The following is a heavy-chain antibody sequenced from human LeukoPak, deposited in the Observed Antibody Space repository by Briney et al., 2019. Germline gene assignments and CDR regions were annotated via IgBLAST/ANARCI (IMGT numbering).Heavy chain of an antibody. D-gene: IGHD3-10*01. V-gene: IGHV1-8*01. CDR1: GYTFTSYD. CDR2: MNPNSGNT. Sequence: ASVKVSCKASGYTFTSYDINWVRQATGQGLEWMGWMNPNSGNTGYAQKFQGRVTMTSNTSISTAYMELSSLRSEDTAVYYCARLIGGSGSYYKFYYYYGMDVWGQGTTVTVSS. CDR3: ARLIGGSGSYYKFYYYYGMDV. J-gene: IGHJ6*02.